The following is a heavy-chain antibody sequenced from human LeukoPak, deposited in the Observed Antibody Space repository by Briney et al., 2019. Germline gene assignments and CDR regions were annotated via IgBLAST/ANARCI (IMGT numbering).Heavy chain of an antibody. CDR2: ISGSGGNT. V-gene: IGHV3-23*01. J-gene: IGHJ4*02. D-gene: IGHD3-9*01. CDR1: GFTLSSYA. CDR3: AKGDASPVHLLTGH. Sequence: GGSLRLSCAASGFTLSSYAMTWVRQAPGKGLEWVTGISGSGGNTYYADSVKGRFTISRDNSKNTLYLQMNSLRAEDTAVYYCAKGDASPVHLLTGHWGQGTLDTVSS.